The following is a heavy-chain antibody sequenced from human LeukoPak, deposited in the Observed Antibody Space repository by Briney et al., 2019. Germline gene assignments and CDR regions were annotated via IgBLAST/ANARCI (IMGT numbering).Heavy chain of an antibody. CDR1: GGSISSYY. D-gene: IGHD5-18*01. V-gene: IGHV4-59*01. CDR3: ARDLDTATARGYYYMDV. CDR2: IYYSGST. Sequence: SETLSLTCTVSGGSISSYYWSWLRQPPGKGLEWIGYIYYSGSTNYNPSLKSRVTISVDTSKNQFSLKLSSVTAADTAVYYCARDLDTATARGYYYMDVWGKGTTVTVSS. J-gene: IGHJ6*03.